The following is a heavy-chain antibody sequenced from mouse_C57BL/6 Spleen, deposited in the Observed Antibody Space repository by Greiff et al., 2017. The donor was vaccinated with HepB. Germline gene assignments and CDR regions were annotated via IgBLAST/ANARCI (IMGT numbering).Heavy chain of an antibody. D-gene: IGHD2-3*01. CDR2: FYPGSGSI. CDR3: ARHEEWDYDGYWNWYFDV. V-gene: IGHV1-62-2*01. CDR1: GYTFTEYT. Sequence: VQLQQSGAELVKPGASVKLSCKASGYTFTEYTIHWVKQRSGQGLEWIGWFYPGSGSIKYNEKFKDKATLTADKSSSTVYMELSRLTSEDSAVYFCARHEEWDYDGYWNWYFDVWGTGTTVTVSS. J-gene: IGHJ1*03.